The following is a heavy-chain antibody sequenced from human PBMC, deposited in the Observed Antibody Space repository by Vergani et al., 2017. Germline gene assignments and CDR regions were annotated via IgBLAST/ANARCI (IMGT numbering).Heavy chain of an antibody. Sequence: QAQLVQSGAEVKQPGSSVRVSCKASRDTFNNFAVNWVRQAPGQGLEWMGGIIPIFGTANYAQKFQGRVTITADESTSTAYMELSSLRSEDTAVYYCARVCKRGYSVYDVGFDPWGQGTLVTVSS. V-gene: IGHV1-69*12. D-gene: IGHD5/OR15-5a*01. CDR1: RDTFNNFA. CDR3: ARVCKRGYSVYDVGFDP. J-gene: IGHJ5*02. CDR2: IIPIFGTA.